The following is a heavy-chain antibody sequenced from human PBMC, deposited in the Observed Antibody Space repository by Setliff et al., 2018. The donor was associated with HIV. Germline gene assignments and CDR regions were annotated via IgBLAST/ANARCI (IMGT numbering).Heavy chain of an antibody. D-gene: IGHD3-10*01. J-gene: IGHJ4*02. V-gene: IGHV4-4*02. CDR1: GGSISSSNW. CDR3: ARRALRDSGSAHFDF. Sequence: SETLSLTCDVSGGSISSSNWWSWVRQPPGKGLEWSGEIYHSGSTNYNPSLRSRVNISLDASKDQFSLRLSSVTAADTAVYYCARRALRDSGSAHFDFWGQGILVTVSS. CDR2: IYHSGST.